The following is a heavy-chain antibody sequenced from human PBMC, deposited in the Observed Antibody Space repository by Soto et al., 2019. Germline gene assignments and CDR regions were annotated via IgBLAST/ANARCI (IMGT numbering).Heavy chain of an antibody. Sequence: ASVKVSCKTSGYTFSNYGITWVRQAPGQPLEWLGWISLYSDGTNYAQKFQGRVSMTTDTSTTTAYMELRSLRSGDTAVYYCARVVPGAEAWFGPWGQGTLVTVYS. J-gene: IGHJ5*02. CDR1: GYTFSNYG. D-gene: IGHD2-2*01. CDR3: ARVVPGAEAWFGP. V-gene: IGHV1-18*01. CDR2: ISLYSDGT.